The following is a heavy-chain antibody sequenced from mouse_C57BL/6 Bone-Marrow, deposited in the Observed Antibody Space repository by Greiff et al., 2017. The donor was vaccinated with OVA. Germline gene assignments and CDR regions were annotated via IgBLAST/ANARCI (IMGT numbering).Heavy chain of an antibody. D-gene: IGHD2-4*01. CDR2: IYPGNSDT. Sequence: EVKVEESGTVLARPGASVKMSCKTSGYTFTSYWMHWVKQRPGQGLEWIGAIYPGNSDTSYNQKFKGKAKLTAVTSASTAYMELSSLTNEDSAVYYCTREVSYDYDWVFDYWGQGTTLTVSS. CDR3: TREVSYDYDWVFDY. CDR1: GYTFTSYW. J-gene: IGHJ2*01. V-gene: IGHV1-5*01.